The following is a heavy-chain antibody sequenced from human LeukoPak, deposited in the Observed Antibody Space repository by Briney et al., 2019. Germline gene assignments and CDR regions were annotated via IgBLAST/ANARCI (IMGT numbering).Heavy chain of an antibody. D-gene: IGHD2-15*01. CDR3: ARTVVVGGWFDP. CDR1: GYSISSGYY. CDR2: IYLSGST. Sequence: SETLSLTCTVSGYSISSGYYWGWIRQPPGKGLEWIGSIYLSGSTYYNPSLKSRVTISVDTSKNQFSLKLSSVTAADTAVYYCARTVVVGGWFDPWGQGTLVTVSS. J-gene: IGHJ5*02. V-gene: IGHV4-38-2*02.